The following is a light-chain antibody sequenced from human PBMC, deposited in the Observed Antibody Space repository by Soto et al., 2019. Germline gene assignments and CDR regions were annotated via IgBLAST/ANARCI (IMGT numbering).Light chain of an antibody. V-gene: IGLV2-11*01. CDR3: SSYAGSYILGV. J-gene: IGLJ3*02. CDR2: DVT. CDR1: SSDVGGYDF. Sequence: QSALTQPRSVSGSPGQSVTLSCTGTSSDVGGYDFVSWYQQHPGKPPKLMIYDVTKRPSGVPDRFSGSKSGNSASLTIPGLQAEDEADYYCSSYAGSYILGVFGGGTKLTVL.